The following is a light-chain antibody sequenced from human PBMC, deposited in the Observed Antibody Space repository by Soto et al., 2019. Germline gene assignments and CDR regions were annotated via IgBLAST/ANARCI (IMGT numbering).Light chain of an antibody. Sequence: IKLTQSPSSLSASVGDRVTITCRASQGISSYLAWYQQKPGKAPKLLIYAASTLQSGVPSRFSGSGSGTDFTLTVSGLQAEDVAIYYCHQYLRSPLTFGGGTKVDIK. CDR1: QGISSY. CDR2: AAS. J-gene: IGKJ4*01. V-gene: IGKV1-9*01. CDR3: HQYLRSPLT.